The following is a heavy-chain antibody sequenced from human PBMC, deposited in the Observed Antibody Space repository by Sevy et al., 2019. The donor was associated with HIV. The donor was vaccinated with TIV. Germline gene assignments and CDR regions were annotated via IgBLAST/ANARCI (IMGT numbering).Heavy chain of an antibody. CDR1: GFTFSSYA. Sequence: GGSLRLSCAASGFTFSSYAMHWVRQAPGKGLEWVAVISYDGSNKYYADSVKGRFTISRDNSKNTLYLQMNSLRAEDTALYYCARDYGIAVAGTTFYYYYGMDVWGQGTTVTVSS. J-gene: IGHJ6*02. D-gene: IGHD6-19*01. V-gene: IGHV3-30*04. CDR2: ISYDGSNK. CDR3: ARDYGIAVAGTTFYYYYGMDV.